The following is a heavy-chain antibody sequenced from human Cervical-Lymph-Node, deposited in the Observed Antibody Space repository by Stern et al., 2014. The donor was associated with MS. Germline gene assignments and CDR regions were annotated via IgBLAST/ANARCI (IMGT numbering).Heavy chain of an antibody. CDR1: GGSISSGGYY. CDR2: IYYTGSP. V-gene: IGHV4-31*03. D-gene: IGHD3-22*01. Sequence: QLQLQESGPGLVKPSQTLSLTCTVSGGSISSGGYYWNWIRQHPERGLEWIGYIYYTGSPYYNPSLKSRVTISVDTSANRFSLSLSSVTAADTAVYYCARDVALGYYDTSGYFAFDIWGPGTLVTVSS. J-gene: IGHJ3*02. CDR3: ARDVALGYYDTSGYFAFDI.